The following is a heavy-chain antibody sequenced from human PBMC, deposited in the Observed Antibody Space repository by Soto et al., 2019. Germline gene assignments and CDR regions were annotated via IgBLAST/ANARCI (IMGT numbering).Heavy chain of an antibody. D-gene: IGHD6-6*01. J-gene: IGHJ6*02. CDR1: GFTFSSYA. CDR3: ARDFVGSSPLGLSYYYGMDV. V-gene: IGHV3-30-3*01. CDR2: ISYDGSNK. Sequence: LGGSLRLSCAASGFTFSSYAMHWVRQAPGKGLEWVAVISYDGSNKYYADSVKGRFTISRDNSKNTLYLQMNSLRAEDTAVYYCARDFVGSSPLGLSYYYGMDVWGQGTTVTVCS.